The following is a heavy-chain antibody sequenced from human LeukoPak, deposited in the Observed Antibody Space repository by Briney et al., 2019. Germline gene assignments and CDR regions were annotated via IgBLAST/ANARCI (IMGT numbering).Heavy chain of an antibody. J-gene: IGHJ6*02. CDR3: AKDQAAAGLNYYYGMDV. CDR1: GFTFSSYG. D-gene: IGHD6-13*01. CDR2: IRYDGSNK. Sequence: GGSLRLSCAASGFTFSSYGMHWARQAPGKGLEWVAFIRYDGSNKYYADSVKGRFTISRDNSKNTLYLQMNSLRAEDTAVYYCAKDQAAAGLNYYYGMDVWGQGTTVTVSS. V-gene: IGHV3-30*02.